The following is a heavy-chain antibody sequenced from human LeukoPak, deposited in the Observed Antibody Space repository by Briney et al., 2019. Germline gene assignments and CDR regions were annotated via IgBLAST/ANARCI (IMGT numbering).Heavy chain of an antibody. CDR1: GFTFSSYA. J-gene: IGHJ4*02. CDR3: AREERSYRRGSGWE. Sequence: QAGGSLRLSCAASGFTFSSYAMSWVRQAPGRGLEWVSAISGSGGSTYYADSVKGRFTISRDNSKNTLYLQMNSLRAEDTAVYYCAREERSYRRGSGWEWGQGTLVTVSS. CDR2: ISGSGGST. V-gene: IGHV3-23*01. D-gene: IGHD6-19*01.